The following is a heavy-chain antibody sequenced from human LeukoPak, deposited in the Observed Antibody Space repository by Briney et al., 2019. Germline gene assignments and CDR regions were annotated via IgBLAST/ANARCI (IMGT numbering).Heavy chain of an antibody. J-gene: IGHJ4*02. D-gene: IGHD5-12*01. CDR1: GFTFSRAW. V-gene: IGHV3-7*01. CDR2: IKKDGSEN. Sequence: GGSLRLSCEASGFTFSRAWMSWIRQAPGKGLEWVANIKKDGSENYYADSVKGRFAISRDNAKNSLYLQMNTLRGEDTAIYYCARDGYGYEDWGQGTLVIVSS. CDR3: ARDGYGYED.